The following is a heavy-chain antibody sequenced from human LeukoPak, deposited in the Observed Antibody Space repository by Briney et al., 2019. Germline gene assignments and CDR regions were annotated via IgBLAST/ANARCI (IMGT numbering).Heavy chain of an antibody. Sequence: GGSLRLSCAASGLTFSNYAMTWVRQAPGKGLEWVSGISGSGGNPYYADSVKGRFTISRDNSKNTVYLQMNSLRADDTAVYYCAKGLSTSYYSDFDYWGQGTLVTVSS. J-gene: IGHJ4*02. CDR1: GLTFSNYA. CDR3: AKGLSTSYYSDFDY. CDR2: ISGSGGNP. D-gene: IGHD2-2*01. V-gene: IGHV3-23*01.